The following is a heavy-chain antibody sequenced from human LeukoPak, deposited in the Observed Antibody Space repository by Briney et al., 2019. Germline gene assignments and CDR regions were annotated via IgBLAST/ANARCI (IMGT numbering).Heavy chain of an antibody. V-gene: IGHV5-51*01. CDR2: IYPGESDT. CDR1: GYNFTSYW. CDR3: ARLMVPPSNAFDI. J-gene: IGHJ3*02. Sequence: GESLKISCKGSGYNFTSYWIGWVRHMPGKGLEWMGIIYPGESDTRYNPSFQGQVTISADKSISTAYLQWSSLKASDTAMYYCARLMVPPSNAFDIWGQGTMVTVSS. D-gene: IGHD2-8*01.